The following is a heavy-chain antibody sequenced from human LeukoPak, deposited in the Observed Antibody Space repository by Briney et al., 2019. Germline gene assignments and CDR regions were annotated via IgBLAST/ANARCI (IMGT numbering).Heavy chain of an antibody. D-gene: IGHD3-22*01. V-gene: IGHV1-2*02. J-gene: IGHJ6*02. CDR2: INPNSGGT. Sequence: ASVKVSCKASGYTFTGYYMHWVRQAPGQGLEWMGWINPNSGGTNYAQKFQGRVTVTRDTSISTAYIELSRLRSDDTAVYYCARGRSYYYDSSGYWAPYYYYGMDVWGQGTTVTVSS. CDR3: ARGRSYYYDSSGYWAPYYYYGMDV. CDR1: GYTFTGYY.